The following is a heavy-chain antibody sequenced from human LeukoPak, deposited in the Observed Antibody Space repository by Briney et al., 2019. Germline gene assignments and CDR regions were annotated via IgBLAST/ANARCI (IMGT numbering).Heavy chain of an antibody. J-gene: IGHJ4*02. CDR3: ARGSVVPAALFDY. D-gene: IGHD2-2*01. CDR1: GYSISSGYY. V-gene: IGHV4-38-2*02. CDR2: IYHSGNT. Sequence: SETLSLTCNVSGYSISSGYYWGWVRQPPGKGLEWTATIYHSGNTYYNPSLKSRVIISLDTSKNQFSLKLSSVTAADTAVYYCARGSVVPAALFDYWGQGTLVTVSS.